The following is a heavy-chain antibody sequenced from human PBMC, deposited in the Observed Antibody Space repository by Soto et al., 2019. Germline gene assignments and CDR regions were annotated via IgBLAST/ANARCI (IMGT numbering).Heavy chain of an antibody. V-gene: IGHV3-21*01. D-gene: IGHD3-10*01. CDR3: AKGSGDAFDI. Sequence: EVQLVESGGGLVKPGGSLRLSCAASGFTFSSYSMNWVRQAPGKGLEWVSSISSSSSYIYYADSVKGRFTISRDNAKNSLYLQMNSLRAEDTAVYYCAKGSGDAFDIWGQGTMVTVSS. J-gene: IGHJ3*02. CDR1: GFTFSSYS. CDR2: ISSSSSYI.